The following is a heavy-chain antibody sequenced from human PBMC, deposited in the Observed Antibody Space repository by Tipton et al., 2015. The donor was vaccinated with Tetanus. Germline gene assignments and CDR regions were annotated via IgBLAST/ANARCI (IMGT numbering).Heavy chain of an antibody. V-gene: IGHV3-9*01. D-gene: IGHD1-1*01. J-gene: IGHJ4*02. Sequence: SLRLSCAASGFNFNDYAMHWVRQVPGKGLEWVSGLSWNSNIVAYADSVKGRFTISRDNAKNSLYLQMNSLRPDDTAFYYCAKDSRTVCPSFSHFDYWGQGIPVTVSS. CDR2: LSWNSNIV. CDR3: AKDSRTVCPSFSHFDY. CDR1: GFNFNDYA.